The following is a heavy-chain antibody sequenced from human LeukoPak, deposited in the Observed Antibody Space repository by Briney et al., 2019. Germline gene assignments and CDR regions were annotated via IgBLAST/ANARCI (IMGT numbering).Heavy chain of an antibody. V-gene: IGHV1-8*03. CDR2: LNPNSGNT. D-gene: IGHD3-16*01. J-gene: IGHJ3*02. CDR1: GYTFTSHD. Sequence: GASVKVSCKASGYTFTSHDINWVRQAPGQGLEWMGWLNPNSGNTVYAQKFQDRVTITRNTSISTAYMELSSLRSEDTAVYYCARRVGYAAFDIWGQGTMVTVSS. CDR3: ARRVGYAAFDI.